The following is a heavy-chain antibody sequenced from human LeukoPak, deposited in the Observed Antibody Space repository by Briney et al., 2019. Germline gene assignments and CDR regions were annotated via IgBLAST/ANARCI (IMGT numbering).Heavy chain of an antibody. V-gene: IGHV3-11*01. D-gene: IGHD1-26*01. J-gene: IGHJ3*02. Sequence: GGSLRLSCAASGFSFRFSFSTSYMCWVRQAPGKGLEWVSYISSSGSTIYYADSVKGRFTISRDNAKNSLYLQMNSLRAEDTAVYYCARANSGSPRHAFDIWGQGTMVTVSS. CDR1: GFSFRFSFSTSY. CDR3: ARANSGSPRHAFDI. CDR2: ISSSGSTI.